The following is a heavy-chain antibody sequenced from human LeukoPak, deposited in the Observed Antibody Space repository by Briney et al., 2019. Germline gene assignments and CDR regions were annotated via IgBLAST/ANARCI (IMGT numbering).Heavy chain of an antibody. D-gene: IGHD6-19*01. CDR2: INTDGTVT. J-gene: IGHJ4*02. V-gene: IGHV3-74*01. CDR1: CFPFNQYW. CDR3: ATKQWLAPPPDS. Sequence: GGSPKLSFSASCFPFNQYWVLLVRPAPGEGLESVSRINTDGTVTTYADSVKGRFTVSGDNADNTMFLQMNSVRDEDTAVYYCATKQWLAPPPDSWGQGTPVTVSS.